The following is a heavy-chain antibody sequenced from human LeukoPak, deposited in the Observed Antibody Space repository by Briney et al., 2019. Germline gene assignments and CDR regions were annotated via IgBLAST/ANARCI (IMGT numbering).Heavy chain of an antibody. D-gene: IGHD5-18*01. CDR2: ISSSGSTI. Sequence: GGSLRLSCAASGFTFSDYYMSWIRQAPVKGLEWVSYISSSGSTIYYADSVKGRFTISRDNAKNSLYLQMNSLRAEDTAVYYCARDRDGYIYGSYYYYYGMDVWGQGTTVTVSS. CDR3: ARDRDGYIYGSYYYYYGMDV. CDR1: GFTFSDYY. V-gene: IGHV3-11*01. J-gene: IGHJ6*02.